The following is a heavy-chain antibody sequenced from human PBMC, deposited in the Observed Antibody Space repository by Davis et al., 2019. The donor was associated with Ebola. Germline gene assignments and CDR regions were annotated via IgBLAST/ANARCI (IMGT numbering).Heavy chain of an antibody. Sequence: SVKVSCKASGGTFSSYAISWVRQAPGQGLEWMGGIIPIFGTANYAQKFQGRVTITADESTSTAYMELSSLRSEDTAVYYCARDAASSSLHPPGAGRQYYYGMDVWGQGTTVTVSS. CDR3: ARDAASSSLHPPGAGRQYYYGMDV. D-gene: IGHD6-25*01. CDR2: IIPIFGTA. V-gene: IGHV1-69*13. CDR1: GGTFSSYA. J-gene: IGHJ6*02.